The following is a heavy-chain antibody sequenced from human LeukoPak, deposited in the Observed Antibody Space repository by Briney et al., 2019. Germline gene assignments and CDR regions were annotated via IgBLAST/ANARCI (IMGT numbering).Heavy chain of an antibody. CDR2: IMSDGSGI. CDR3: VREQTIDY. V-gene: IGHV3-74*01. Sequence: PGGSLRLSCTTSGFTFSNYWMYWVRQAPGKGLVWVSRIMSDGSGITYRDSVEGRFTISRDNAKNTLYLQMNSLRDEDTAVYYCVREQTIDYWGQGPLVSVPS. J-gene: IGHJ4*02. CDR1: GFTFSNYW. D-gene: IGHD3-3*01.